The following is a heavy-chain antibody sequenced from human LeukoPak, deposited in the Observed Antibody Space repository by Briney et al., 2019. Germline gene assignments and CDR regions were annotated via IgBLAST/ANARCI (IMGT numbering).Heavy chain of an antibody. J-gene: IGHJ4*02. D-gene: IGHD6-6*01. CDR1: GYTLTELS. CDR2: FDPEDGET. V-gene: IGHV1-24*01. Sequence: ASVKVSCKVSGYTLTELSMHWVRQAPGKGLEWMGGFDPEDGETIYAQKFQGRVTMTEDTSTDTAYMELSSLRSEDTAVYYCVTGGYSSSSGDFDYWGQGTLVTVSS. CDR3: VTGGYSSSSGDFDY.